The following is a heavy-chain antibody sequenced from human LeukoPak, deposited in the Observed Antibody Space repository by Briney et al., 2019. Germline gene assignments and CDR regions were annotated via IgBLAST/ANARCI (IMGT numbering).Heavy chain of an antibody. CDR3: ASGGGLSGSYPFEY. V-gene: IGHV1-69*13. D-gene: IGHD1-26*01. Sequence: ASVKVSCKASGGTFSSYAISWVRQAPGQGLEWMGGIIPIFGTANYAQKFQGRVTITADESTSTAYMELSSLRSEDTAVYYCASGGGLSGSYPFEYWGPGTLVTVSS. J-gene: IGHJ4*02. CDR1: GGTFSSYA. CDR2: IIPIFGTA.